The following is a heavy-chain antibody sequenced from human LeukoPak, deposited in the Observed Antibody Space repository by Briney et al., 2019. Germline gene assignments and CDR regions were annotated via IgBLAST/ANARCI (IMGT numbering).Heavy chain of an antibody. J-gene: IGHJ4*02. CDR3: ARANTAVAGRGLDY. Sequence: GGSLRLSCAASGFTFSSHEIIWVRQAPGKGLEWISYISSSGSTIYSADSVKGRFTISRDNAKNSLYLQMNSLRAEDTAVYYCARANTAVAGRGLDYWGQGTLVTVSS. CDR2: ISSSGSTI. CDR1: GFTFSSHE. D-gene: IGHD6-19*01. V-gene: IGHV3-48*03.